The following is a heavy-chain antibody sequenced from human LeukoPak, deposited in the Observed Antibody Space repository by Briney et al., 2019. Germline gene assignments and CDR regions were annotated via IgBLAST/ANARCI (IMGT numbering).Heavy chain of an antibody. CDR1: GGTFSSYA. V-gene: IGHV1-69*13. CDR2: IIPIFGTA. J-gene: IGHJ3*02. Sequence: SVKVSCKASGGTFSSYAISWVRQAPGQGLEWMGGIIPIFGTANYAQKFQGRVTITADESTSTAYVELSSLRSEDTAVYYCARGTQYGDYSDAFDIWGQGTMVTVSS. CDR3: ARGTQYGDYSDAFDI. D-gene: IGHD4-17*01.